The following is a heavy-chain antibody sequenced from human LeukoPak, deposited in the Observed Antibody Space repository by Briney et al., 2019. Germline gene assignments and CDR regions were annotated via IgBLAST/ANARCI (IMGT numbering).Heavy chain of an antibody. J-gene: IGHJ4*02. CDR2: IGPTGTDR. Sequence: GGSLRLSCAASGFTFSSCGFNWVHQAPGKGLEWVSSIGPTGTDRYYADSVRGRFTISRDNAKNSMYLQMDSLRDEDTAVYYCATETIGRHYDYWGQGTLLTVSS. V-gene: IGHV3-21*01. CDR1: GFTFSSCG. D-gene: IGHD1-14*01. CDR3: ATETIGRHYDY.